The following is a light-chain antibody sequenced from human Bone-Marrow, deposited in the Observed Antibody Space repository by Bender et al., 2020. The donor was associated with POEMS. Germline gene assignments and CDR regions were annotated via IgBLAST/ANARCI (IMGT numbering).Light chain of an antibody. Sequence: SYELTQPPSVSVSPGQTATISCSGDKLWHKSASWYRQKPGQSPVLVFSQDRRGPSGIPERFSGSNSGNTATLIISETQSVDEADYYCQAWDRDIGVFGGGTRLTVL. J-gene: IGLJ3*02. CDR3: QAWDRDIGV. CDR1: KLWHKS. CDR2: QDR. V-gene: IGLV3-1*01.